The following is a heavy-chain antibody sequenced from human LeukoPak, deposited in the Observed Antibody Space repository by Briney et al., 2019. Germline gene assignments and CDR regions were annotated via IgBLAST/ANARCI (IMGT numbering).Heavy chain of an antibody. V-gene: IGHV7-4-1*02. CDR3: ARSIGAAGYMDV. CDR1: GYSFTSFG. Sequence: ASVKVSCKASGYSFTSFGMSWVRQAPGQGLEWLGWINTNTGNPTYGQGFTGRFVFSMDTSVSTAYVQISSLKAEDTAVYYCARSIGAAGYMDVWGKGTTVTVSS. D-gene: IGHD6-13*01. CDR2: INTNTGNP. J-gene: IGHJ6*03.